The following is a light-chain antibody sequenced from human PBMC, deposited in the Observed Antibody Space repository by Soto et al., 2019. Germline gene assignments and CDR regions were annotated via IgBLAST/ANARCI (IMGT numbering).Light chain of an antibody. V-gene: IGKV3-20*01. CDR2: GTS. CDR3: HQYGSSPRT. Sequence: EILLTQSPGTLSLSPGERATLSCRASQSVSSSSLAWYQQRPGQAPRLLIYGTSSRATGIPDRFSGSGSGTDFTLTISRLEPEDFAVYYCHQYGSSPRTFGQGTKVDIK. CDR1: QSVSSSS. J-gene: IGKJ1*01.